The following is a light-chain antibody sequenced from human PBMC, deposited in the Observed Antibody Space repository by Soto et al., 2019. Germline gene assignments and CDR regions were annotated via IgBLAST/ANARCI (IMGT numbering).Light chain of an antibody. J-gene: IGKJ1*01. CDR1: QSVSSY. Sequence: ETGLTQSPGTLSLSPGERATLSCRASQSVSSYLAWYQQKPGQAPRLIIYDASVRATGIPARFSGSGSGTDFTLTISRLEAEDFAVYYCQQYYTSPRTFGQGTKVDI. CDR2: DAS. CDR3: QQYYTSPRT. V-gene: IGKV3-20*01.